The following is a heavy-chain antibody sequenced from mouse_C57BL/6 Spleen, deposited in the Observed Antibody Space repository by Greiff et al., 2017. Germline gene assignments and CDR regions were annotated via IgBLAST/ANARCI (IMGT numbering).Heavy chain of an antibody. Sequence: EVQLQQSGPELVKPGDSVKISCKASGYSFTGYFMNWVMQSHGKSLEWIGRINPYNGDTFYNQKFKGKATLTVDKSSSTAHMELRSLTSEDSAVYYCARSPPLTWGAMDYWGQGTSVTVSS. V-gene: IGHV1-20*01. D-gene: IGHD4-1*01. CDR2: INPYNGDT. J-gene: IGHJ4*01. CDR3: ARSPPLTWGAMDY. CDR1: GYSFTGYF.